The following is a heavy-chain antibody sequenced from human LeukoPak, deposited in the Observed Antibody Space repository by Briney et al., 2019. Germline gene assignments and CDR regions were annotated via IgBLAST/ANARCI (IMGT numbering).Heavy chain of an antibody. CDR3: AKGPSSGLPYYFDY. J-gene: IGHJ4*02. V-gene: IGHV3-23*01. CDR2: ISGSGDYT. D-gene: IGHD5-12*01. Sequence: GGSLRLSCAASGFTFNSYAMSWVRQAPGRGLEWVSTISGSGDYTYYADSVKGRFTISRDNSKNTLYLQMNSLRAEDTAVYYCAKGPSSGLPYYFDYWGQGTLVTVSS. CDR1: GFTFNSYA.